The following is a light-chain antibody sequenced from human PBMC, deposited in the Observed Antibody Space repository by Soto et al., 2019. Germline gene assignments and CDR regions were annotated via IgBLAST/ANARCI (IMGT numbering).Light chain of an antibody. CDR3: QQRSNLLT. Sequence: EIVLTQSPATLSLSPGERATLSCRASQSVSSYLAWYQQKPGQAPRLHIYEASNRATGIPARFSGSGSGTDFTLTISSLEPEDFAVYYCQQRSNLLTFGGGTKVEIK. CDR1: QSVSSY. J-gene: IGKJ4*01. CDR2: EAS. V-gene: IGKV3-11*01.